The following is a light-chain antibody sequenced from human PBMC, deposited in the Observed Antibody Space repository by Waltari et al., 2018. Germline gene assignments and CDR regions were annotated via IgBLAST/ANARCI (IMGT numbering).Light chain of an antibody. Sequence: QSALTQPASLSGSPGQTITISCTGTGSDVGAYDYVSWFQQRPGKAPKLIIFDVTTRPSGFSDRFSGSKSANTASLTISGLQAEDEADYYCSSYTSRKTYVFGTGTRVTV. V-gene: IGLV2-14*01. CDR1: GSDVGAYDY. CDR2: DVT. J-gene: IGLJ1*01. CDR3: SSYTSRKTYV.